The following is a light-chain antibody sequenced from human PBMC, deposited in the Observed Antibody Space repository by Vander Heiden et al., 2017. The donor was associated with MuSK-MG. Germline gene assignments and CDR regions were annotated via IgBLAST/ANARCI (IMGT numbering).Light chain of an antibody. Sequence: DIQMPQSPSTLSASVGDRVTITCRARQSISNWMAWYQHKPGKAPKLLIYKASSLHSGVPSRFSGSGSGTEFTLTISSLQPDDFATYYCQQENSSSLTFGGGTKVDSK. V-gene: IGKV1-5*03. CDR2: KAS. CDR1: QSISNW. J-gene: IGKJ4*01. CDR3: QQENSSSLT.